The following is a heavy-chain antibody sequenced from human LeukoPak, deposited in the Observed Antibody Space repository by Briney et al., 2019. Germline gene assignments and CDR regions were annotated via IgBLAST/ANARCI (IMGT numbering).Heavy chain of an antibody. V-gene: IGHV3-9*01. CDR2: ISWNSDTV. D-gene: IGHD4-11*01. J-gene: IGHJ3*01. Sequence: PGGSLRLSCVTSGFTFDDYAMHWVRQGPGMGLEWVSGISWNSDTVGYADSVKGRFTISRDSAKNSLYLQMNNLRTDDTALYYCAKRAYSTAFDFWGQGTMVTVSS. CDR3: AKRAYSTAFDF. CDR1: GFTFDDYA.